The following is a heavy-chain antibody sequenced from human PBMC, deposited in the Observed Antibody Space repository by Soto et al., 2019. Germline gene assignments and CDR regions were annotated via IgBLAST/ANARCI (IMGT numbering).Heavy chain of an antibody. D-gene: IGHD4-17*01. CDR1: GFTFSGSA. CDR3: TRSYGDDFKDWYFDL. Sequence: EVQLVESGGGLVQPGGSLKLSCAASGFTFSGSAMHWVRQASGKGLEWVGRIRSKANSYATAYAASVKGRFTISRDDSKNTAYLQMNSLKTEDTAVYYCTRSYGDDFKDWYFDLWGRGTLVTVSS. CDR2: IRSKANSYAT. J-gene: IGHJ2*01. V-gene: IGHV3-73*01.